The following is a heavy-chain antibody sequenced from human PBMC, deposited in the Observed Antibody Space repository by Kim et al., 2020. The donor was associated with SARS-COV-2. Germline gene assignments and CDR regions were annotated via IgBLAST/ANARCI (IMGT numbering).Heavy chain of an antibody. D-gene: IGHD3-9*01. Sequence: YAAPEKGRFTISRDNSKNTLYLQMNSLKTEDTAVYYCTTELRYFDWPEDYWGQGTLVTVSS. J-gene: IGHJ4*02. V-gene: IGHV3-15*01. CDR3: TTELRYFDWPEDY.